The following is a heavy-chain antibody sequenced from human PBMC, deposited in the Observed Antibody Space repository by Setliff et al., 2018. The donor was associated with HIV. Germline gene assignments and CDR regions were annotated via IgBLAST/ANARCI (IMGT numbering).Heavy chain of an antibody. CDR1: GYTFTSYG. D-gene: IGHD6-13*01. CDR3: ALTLAAQLVGLN. J-gene: IGHJ4*02. Sequence: GASVKVSCKVSGYTFTSYGMNWVRQVPGQGLEWMGWINNHNDNTNYAQKFQDRITMTTDTSTTTAYMELRSLRPDDTAVYYCALTLAAQLVGLNWGQGTAVTVSS. V-gene: IGHV1-18*01. CDR2: INNHNDNT.